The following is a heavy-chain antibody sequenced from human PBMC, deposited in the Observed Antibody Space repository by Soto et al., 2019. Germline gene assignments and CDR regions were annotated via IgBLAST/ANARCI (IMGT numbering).Heavy chain of an antibody. V-gene: IGHV3-64D*06. J-gene: IGHJ4*02. Sequence: GGSLRLSCSASGFTFRSYSMHWVRQAPGKGLEFVSVIRNNGISTYYADSVKGRFTISRDNSKNTLSLQMRSLRPEDTAVYYCVKGGTSVSSAGFDYWGLGTLVTVSS. D-gene: IGHD3-22*01. CDR1: GFTFRSYS. CDR2: IRNNGIST. CDR3: VKGGTSVSSAGFDY.